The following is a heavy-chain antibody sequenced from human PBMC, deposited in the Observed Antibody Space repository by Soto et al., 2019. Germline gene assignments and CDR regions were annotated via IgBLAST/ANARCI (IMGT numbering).Heavy chain of an antibody. J-gene: IGHJ4*02. D-gene: IGHD5-18*01. CDR3: ATTAYSYGYRPFDY. CDR2: ISYRTPDT. Sequence: GGSLRLSCAASGFTFSSYSMNWVRQAPGKGLEWVSSISYRTPDTYYADSVKGRFTISRDNAKNSLYLQMNSLRAEDTAVYYCATTAYSYGYRPFDYWGQGTLVTVSS. V-gene: IGHV3-21*04. CDR1: GFTFSSYS.